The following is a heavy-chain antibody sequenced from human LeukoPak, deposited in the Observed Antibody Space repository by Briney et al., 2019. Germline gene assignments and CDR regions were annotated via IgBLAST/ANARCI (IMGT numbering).Heavy chain of an antibody. CDR1: GYTFTSYD. CDR2: MNPNSGNT. V-gene: IGHV1-8*01. Sequence: ASVKVSCKASGYTFTSYDINWVRQATGQGLEWMGWMNPNSGNTGYAQKFQGRVTMTRNTSISTAYMELSSLRSEDTAVYYCARALGSSWSGALDYWGQGTLVTVSS. CDR3: ARALGSSWSGALDY. D-gene: IGHD6-13*01. J-gene: IGHJ4*02.